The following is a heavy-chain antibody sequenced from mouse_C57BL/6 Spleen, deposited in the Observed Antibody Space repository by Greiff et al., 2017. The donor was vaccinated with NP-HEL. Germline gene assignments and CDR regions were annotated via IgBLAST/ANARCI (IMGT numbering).Heavy chain of an antibody. CDR2: ILPGGGST. Sequence: VQLLQSGAELMKPGASVKLSCTATGYTFTGYGIAWVQQRPGHGLEWIGEILPGGGSTNYTDKLKGQATFSADTASNTVYMQLSHLTTEDSDIYYCARGGGMVTTGYWGQGTTLTVSS. CDR1: GYTFTGYG. CDR3: ARGGGMVTTGY. D-gene: IGHD2-2*01. J-gene: IGHJ2*01. V-gene: IGHV1-9*01.